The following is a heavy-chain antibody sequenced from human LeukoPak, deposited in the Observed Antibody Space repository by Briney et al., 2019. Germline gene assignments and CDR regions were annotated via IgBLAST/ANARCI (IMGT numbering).Heavy chain of an antibody. CDR2: ISGNSRDT. D-gene: IGHD2-15*01. CDR1: GLTFSGYW. J-gene: IGHJ6*02. Sequence: GGSLRLSCAASGLTFSGYWLHWVRQAPGKGLEWVSAISGNSRDTHYIDSVKGRFTISRDNSKNTLYLQMNSLRADDTAVYYCARYCSGGSCFLNYYGMDVWGQGTTVTVSS. CDR3: ARYCSGGSCFLNYYGMDV. V-gene: IGHV3-23*01.